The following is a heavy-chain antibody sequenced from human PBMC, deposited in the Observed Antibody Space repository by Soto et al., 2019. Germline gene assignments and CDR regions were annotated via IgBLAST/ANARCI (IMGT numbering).Heavy chain of an antibody. D-gene: IGHD2-8*01. CDR1: EFAFSSYW. V-gene: IGHV3-7*05. CDR2: IRKDGSQR. Sequence: EVQLVESGGGLVQPGGSLTLSCAASEFAFSSYWMTWVRQAPGKGLEWVANIRKDGSQRSYLDSVRGRFTISRDNSKNSLYLPMNSLRAEDTALYFCARDVSPGISGLYFDAFDMWGQGTMVTVSS. CDR3: ARDVSPGISGLYFDAFDM. J-gene: IGHJ3*02.